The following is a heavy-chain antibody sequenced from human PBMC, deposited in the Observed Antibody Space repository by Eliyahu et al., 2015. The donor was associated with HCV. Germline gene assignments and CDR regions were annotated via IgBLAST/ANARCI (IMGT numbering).Heavy chain of an antibody. CDR2: INPNSGGT. CDR1: GYTFTGYY. Sequence: QVQLVQSGAEVKKPGASVKVSCKASGYTFTGYYMHWVRQAPGQGLEWMGWINPNSGGTNYAQKFQGRVTMTRDTSISTAYMELSRLRSDDTAVYYCARDYYDSSGLYYFDYWGQGTLVTVSS. J-gene: IGHJ4*02. CDR3: ARDYYDSSGLYYFDY. V-gene: IGHV1-2*02. D-gene: IGHD3-22*01.